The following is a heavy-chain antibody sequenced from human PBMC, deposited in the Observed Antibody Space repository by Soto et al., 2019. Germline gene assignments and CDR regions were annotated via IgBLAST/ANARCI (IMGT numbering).Heavy chain of an antibody. CDR2: IGVGSGNR. D-gene: IGHD2-8*01. V-gene: IGHV1-58*01. Sequence: QMQLVQSGPEVKKPGTSVKVSCKASGFTFTSSAVQWVRQARGQRLEWIGWIGVGSGNRHYAQKFQERVTITGDMSKSTAYMELSSLGSEDTSVYYCAAIGVNCDHWGQGTLVTVSS. CDR1: GFTFTSSA. CDR3: AAIGVNCDH. J-gene: IGHJ4*02.